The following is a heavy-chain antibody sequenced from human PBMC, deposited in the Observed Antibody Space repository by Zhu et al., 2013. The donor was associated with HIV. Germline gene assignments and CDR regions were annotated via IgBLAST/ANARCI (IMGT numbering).Heavy chain of an antibody. CDR1: GYTFINHD. CDR3: TRALGQPANFRFDP. Sequence: QVQLVQSGAEVKRPGASVKVSCRPSGYTFINHDINWVRQAPGQGLEWLGWMNPKSGNTGYAQGFQGRLSFTRNTSSNTAYMELSSLRSDDMAVYYCTRALGQPANFRFDPWGQGTLVTVAS. V-gene: IGHV1-8*03. D-gene: IGHD2-15*01. CDR2: MNPKSGNT. J-gene: IGHJ5*02.